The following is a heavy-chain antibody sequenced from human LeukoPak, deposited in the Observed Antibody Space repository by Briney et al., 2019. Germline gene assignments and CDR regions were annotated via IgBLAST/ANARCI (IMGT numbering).Heavy chain of an antibody. CDR3: ARGEEYSYHSSGPKSSDALGI. V-gene: IGHV3-33*01. D-gene: IGHD3-22*01. CDR1: GFTFSSHC. J-gene: IGHJ3*02. Sequence: GGSLRLSCAASGFTFSSHCMHWVRQAPGKGLEWVGSIWYDGSNTYHADSVKGRFTISRDNPKNTLYLQMNSLRAEDTAVYYCARGEEYSYHSSGPKSSDALGIWGQGTMVTVSS. CDR2: IWYDGSNT.